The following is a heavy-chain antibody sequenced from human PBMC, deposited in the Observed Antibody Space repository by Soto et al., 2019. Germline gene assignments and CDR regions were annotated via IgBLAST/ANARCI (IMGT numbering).Heavy chain of an antibody. V-gene: IGHV3-23*01. CDR2: ISGSGGST. J-gene: IGHJ4*02. Sequence: PGGSLRLSCAASGFTFSSYAMSWVRQSPGKGLEWVSAISGSGGSTYYADSVKGRFTISRDNSKNTLYLQMNSLRAEDTAVYYCAKGDYYDSSGYSDWGQGTLVTVSS. CDR3: AKGDYYDSSGYSD. D-gene: IGHD3-22*01. CDR1: GFTFSSYA.